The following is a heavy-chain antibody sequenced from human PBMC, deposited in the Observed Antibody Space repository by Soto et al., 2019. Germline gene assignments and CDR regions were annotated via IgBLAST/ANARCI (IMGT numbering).Heavy chain of an antibody. D-gene: IGHD3-22*01. J-gene: IGHJ5*02. CDR2: IYYSGST. CDR1: GGSISSGDYY. V-gene: IGHV4-30-4*01. Sequence: SETLSLTCAVSGGSISSGDYYWSWIRQPPGKGLEWIGYIYYSGSTYYNPSLKSRVTISVDTSKNQFSLKLSSVTAADTAVYYCARGYGYDSSGYYPAGTIPGWFDPWGQGTLVTVSS. CDR3: ARGYGYDSSGYYPAGTIPGWFDP.